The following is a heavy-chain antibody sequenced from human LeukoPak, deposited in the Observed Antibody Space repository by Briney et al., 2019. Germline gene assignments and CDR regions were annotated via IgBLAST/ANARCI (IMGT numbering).Heavy chain of an antibody. J-gene: IGHJ3*02. CDR1: GGSISSGTYY. Sequence: SETLSLTCTVSGGSISSGTYYWSWIRQPAGKGLEWIGRIYTSGSTNYNPSLKSRITISLDTSKNQFSLNLTSVTAGDTAVYYGGRAGWGVFDIWARGKMVTVSS. V-gene: IGHV4-61*02. CDR2: IYTSGST. D-gene: IGHD3-16*01. CDR3: GRAGWGVFDI.